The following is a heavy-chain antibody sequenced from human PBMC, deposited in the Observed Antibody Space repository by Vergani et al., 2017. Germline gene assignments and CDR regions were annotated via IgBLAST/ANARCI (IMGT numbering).Heavy chain of an antibody. J-gene: IGHJ4*02. CDR3: AHNDGSVRYFWPGSNYFDY. V-gene: IGHV2-5*02. CDR1: GFSLSTSGVG. CDR2: IYWDDDK. Sequence: QITLKESGPTLVKPTQTLTLTCTFSGFSLSTSGVGVGWIRQPPGKALEWLALIYWDDDKRYSPSLKSRLTITKETSKNQVVLTMTNMDPVDTAKYYCAHNDGSVRYFWPGSNYFDYWGQGTLVTVSS. D-gene: IGHD3-10*01.